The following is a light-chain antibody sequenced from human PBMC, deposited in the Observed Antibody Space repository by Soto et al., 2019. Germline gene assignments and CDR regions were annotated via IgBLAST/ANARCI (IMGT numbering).Light chain of an antibody. J-gene: IGKJ3*01. CDR2: DAS. Sequence: EKVMTQFPATLSVSPGERATLSCGASQSVGSKLAWYQQKPGQAPRLVIHDASTRATGIPARFSGSGSGTEFTLTISSLQSEDFAVYYCQQYYIWPLTFGPGTKVEIK. V-gene: IGKV3-15*01. CDR1: QSVGSK. CDR3: QQYYIWPLT.